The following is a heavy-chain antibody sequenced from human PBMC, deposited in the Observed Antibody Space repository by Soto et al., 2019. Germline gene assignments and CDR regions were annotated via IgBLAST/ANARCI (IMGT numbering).Heavy chain of an antibody. Sequence: SETLSLTCTVSGGSISSSSYYWGWIRQPPGKGLEWIGSIYYSGSTYYNPSLKSRVTISVDTSKNQFSLKLSSVTAADTAVYYCARPAMYGDHINDNDYWGQGTLVTVSS. CDR2: IYYSGST. D-gene: IGHD4-17*01. V-gene: IGHV4-39*01. CDR1: GGSISSSSYY. CDR3: ARPAMYGDHINDNDY. J-gene: IGHJ4*02.